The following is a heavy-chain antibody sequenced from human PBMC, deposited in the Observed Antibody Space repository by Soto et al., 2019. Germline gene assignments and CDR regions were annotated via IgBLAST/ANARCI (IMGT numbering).Heavy chain of an antibody. CDR1: GFTFSSYA. V-gene: IGHV3-23*01. D-gene: IGHD6-13*01. J-gene: IGHJ6*03. CDR3: ARAIAAAGSYYYYYYMDV. CDR2: ISGSGGST. Sequence: GGSLRLSCAASGFTFSSYAMSWVRQAPGKGLEWVSAISGSGGSTYYADSVKGRFTISRDNSKNTLYLQMNSLRAEDTAVYYCARAIAAAGSYYYYYYMDVWGKGTTVTVSS.